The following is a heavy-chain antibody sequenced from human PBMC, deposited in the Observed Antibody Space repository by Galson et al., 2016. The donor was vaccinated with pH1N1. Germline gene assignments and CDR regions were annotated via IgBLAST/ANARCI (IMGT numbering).Heavy chain of an antibody. V-gene: IGHV4-39*07. CDR2: LHDRGST. Sequence: SETLSLTCTVSGGSVTSSSYYWGWIRQPPGRGLEWIGSLHDRGSTYYNSALTSRVALSIDTTKNQFSLKLNSVTAADAAVYSCATMKAVSGPLYMDVWGKGTTVTVSS. CDR3: ATMKAVSGPLYMDV. D-gene: IGHD3-22*01. CDR1: GGSVTSSSYY. J-gene: IGHJ6*03.